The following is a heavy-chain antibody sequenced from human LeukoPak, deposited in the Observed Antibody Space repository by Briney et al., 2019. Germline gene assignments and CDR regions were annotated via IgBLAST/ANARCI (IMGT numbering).Heavy chain of an antibody. J-gene: IGHJ4*02. Sequence: SETLSLTCTVSGASVSSGGYYWSWIRQPPGKGLEWIGYIYYSGSTNYNPSLKSRVTISVDTSKNQFSLKVSSVTAADTAVYYCARRGGSGRSFDYWGQGALVTVSS. V-gene: IGHV4-61*08. CDR3: ARRGGSGRSFDY. CDR2: IYYSGST. D-gene: IGHD3-10*01. CDR1: GASVSSGGYY.